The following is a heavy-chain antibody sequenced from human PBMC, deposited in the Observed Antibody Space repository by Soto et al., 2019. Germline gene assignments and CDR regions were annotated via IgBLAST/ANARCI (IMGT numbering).Heavy chain of an antibody. CDR1: GGSISNGGYY. Sequence: QVQLQESGPGLVKRSQTLSLTCTVSGGSISNGGYYWSWIRQHPGKGLEWIGYIYYSGSTYYNPSLKSRVTISVDTSKNQFSLKLSSVTAADTAVYYCARVSYGSGSYYYYYGMDVWGQGTTVTVSS. CDR3: ARVSYGSGSYYYYYGMDV. V-gene: IGHV4-31*03. J-gene: IGHJ6*02. CDR2: IYYSGST. D-gene: IGHD3-10*01.